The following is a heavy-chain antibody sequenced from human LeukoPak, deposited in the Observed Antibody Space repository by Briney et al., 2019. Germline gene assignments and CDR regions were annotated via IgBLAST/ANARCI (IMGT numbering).Heavy chain of an antibody. CDR3: AREDVYYYDSSGYYNNWFDP. D-gene: IGHD3-22*01. Sequence: SETLSLTCTVSGGSISSGDYYWSWIRQPPGKGLEWIGYIYYSGSTYYNPSLKSRVTISVDTSKNQFSLKLSSVTAADTAVYYCAREDVYYYDSSGYYNNWFDPWGQGTLVTVSS. CDR1: GGSISSGDYY. CDR2: IYYSGST. V-gene: IGHV4-30-4*02. J-gene: IGHJ5*02.